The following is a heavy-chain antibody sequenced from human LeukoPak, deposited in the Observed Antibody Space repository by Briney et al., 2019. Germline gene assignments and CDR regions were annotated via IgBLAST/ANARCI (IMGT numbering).Heavy chain of an antibody. J-gene: IGHJ4*02. CDR3: ARYNYNSAAFSYFDS. CDR1: GGTISSGGYH. V-gene: IGHV4-31*03. D-gene: IGHD3-10*01. CDR2: IYFSGGA. Sequence: SQTLSLTCSVSGGTISSGGYHWAWIRQHPGKGLEWIGYIYFSGGASSNPSLRSRIILSVDTSNNQFSLQMNSVTAADTAVYYCARYNYNSAAFSYFDSWGQGTLVTVSS.